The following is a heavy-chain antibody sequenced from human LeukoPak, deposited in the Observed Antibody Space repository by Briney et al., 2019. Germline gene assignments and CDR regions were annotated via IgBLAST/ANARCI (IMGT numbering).Heavy chain of an antibody. CDR2: IYHSGST. CDR3: ARASSWYANWFDP. Sequence: SETLSLTCTVSGYSISSGYYWGWIRQPPGKGLEWIGSIYHSGSTYYNPSLKSRVTISVDTSKNQFSLKLSSVTAADTAVYYCARASSWYANWFDPWGQGTLVTVSS. J-gene: IGHJ5*02. CDR1: GYSISSGYY. V-gene: IGHV4-38-2*02. D-gene: IGHD6-13*01.